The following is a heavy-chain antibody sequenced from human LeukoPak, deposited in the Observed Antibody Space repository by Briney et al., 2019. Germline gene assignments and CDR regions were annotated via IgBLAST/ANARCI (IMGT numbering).Heavy chain of an antibody. CDR2: IYYSGST. Sequence: SETLSLTCTVSGGSLRSYCWSWIRQSPGKGLEWIGYIYYSGSTTYNPSLKSRVTMSVDTSKNQFSLMLTSVTAADTAVYYCARGLGLNYFDYWGQGTLVTVSS. D-gene: IGHD7-27*01. CDR1: GGSLRSYC. J-gene: IGHJ4*02. CDR3: ARGLGLNYFDY. V-gene: IGHV4-59*08.